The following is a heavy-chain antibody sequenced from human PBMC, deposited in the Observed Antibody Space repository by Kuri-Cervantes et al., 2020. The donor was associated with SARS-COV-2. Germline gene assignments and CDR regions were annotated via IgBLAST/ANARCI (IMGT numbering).Heavy chain of an antibody. D-gene: IGHD2-2*02. V-gene: IGHV1-3*02. CDR1: GYTFPNYA. CDR3: ARSYCSSTSCYTSIGYYGMDV. Sequence: ASVPVSCLASGYTFPNYAMHWVRLAPGQRLEWMGWSNAGKGNTKYSQEFQGRVTITRDTSASTAYMELRSLRSDDTAVYYCARSYCSSTSCYTSIGYYGMDVWGQGTTVTVSS. J-gene: IGHJ6*02. CDR2: SNAGKGNT.